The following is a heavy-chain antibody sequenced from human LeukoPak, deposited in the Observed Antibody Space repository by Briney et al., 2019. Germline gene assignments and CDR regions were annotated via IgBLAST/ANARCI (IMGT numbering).Heavy chain of an antibody. CDR1: GFTFSSYW. J-gene: IGHJ4*02. CDR3: ARFIRGVTQSSYDS. D-gene: IGHD3-10*01. V-gene: IGHV3-7*01. CDR2: IKEDGSEK. Sequence: PGGSLRHSCAASGFTFSSYWMSWVRQAPGKGLERVANIKEDGSEKYNVDSVKGRFTLSRDNAKNSLYLQMNSLRAEDTAVYYCARFIRGVTQSSYDSWGQGTLVTVSS.